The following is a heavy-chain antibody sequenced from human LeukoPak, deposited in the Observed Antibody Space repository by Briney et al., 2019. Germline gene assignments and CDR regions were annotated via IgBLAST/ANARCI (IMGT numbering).Heavy chain of an antibody. Sequence: PGGSLRLSCAASGFTFNSYDMHWVRQAPGKGLEWVSFIRYDGNIKYFADSVKGRFTISRDTSKNTLYLQMNSLRAEDTAVYYCAKEIAAADKYYYGMDVWGQGTTVTVSS. CDR3: AKEIAAADKYYYGMDV. CDR1: GFTFNSYD. V-gene: IGHV3-30*02. J-gene: IGHJ6*02. D-gene: IGHD6-13*01. CDR2: IRYDGNIK.